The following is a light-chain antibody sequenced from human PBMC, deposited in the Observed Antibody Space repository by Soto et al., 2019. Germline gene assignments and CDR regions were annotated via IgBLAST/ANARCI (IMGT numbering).Light chain of an antibody. V-gene: IGKV1-5*01. CDR2: DAS. CDR3: QQYNSYSWT. CDR1: QSISSW. J-gene: IGKJ1*01. Sequence: DIQMTQSPSTLSASVGDRVTITCRATQSISSWLAWYQQRPGKPPKLLIYDASSLESGVPSRFSGSGSGTEVTLTISSLQPDDFATYYCQQYNSYSWTFGQGTKVEIK.